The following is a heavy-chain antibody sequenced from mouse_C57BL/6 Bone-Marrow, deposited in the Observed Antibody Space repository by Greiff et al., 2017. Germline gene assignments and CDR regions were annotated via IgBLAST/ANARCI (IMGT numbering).Heavy chain of an antibody. CDR1: GYAFSSYC. Sequence: VQLVESGAELVKPGASVKISCKASGYAFSSYCMNWVKQRPGKGLEWIGHIFPGDGDTNYNGKFKGKATLTEDKSSSTAYMQLSSLTSEDSAVYFCARGDYWGQGTLVTVSA. CDR2: IFPGDGDT. CDR3: ARGDY. V-gene: IGHV1-80*01. J-gene: IGHJ3*01.